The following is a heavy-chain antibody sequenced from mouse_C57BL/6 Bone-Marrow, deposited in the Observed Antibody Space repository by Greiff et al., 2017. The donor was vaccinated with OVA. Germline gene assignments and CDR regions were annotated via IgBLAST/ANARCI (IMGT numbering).Heavy chain of an antibody. J-gene: IGHJ4*01. V-gene: IGHV5-17*01. Sequence: EVKLVEPGGGLVKPGGSLKLSCAASGFTFSDYGMHWVRQAPEKGLEWVAYISSGSSTIYYADTLKGRFTLSIDNATTTLFLQMTSLRSEDMDMYYGASGDYWGQGTSVTVSS. CDR3: ASGDY. CDR1: GFTFSDYG. CDR2: ISSGSSTI.